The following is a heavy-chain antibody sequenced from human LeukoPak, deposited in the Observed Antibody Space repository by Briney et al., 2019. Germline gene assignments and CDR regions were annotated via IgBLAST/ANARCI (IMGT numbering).Heavy chain of an antibody. D-gene: IGHD6-6*01. CDR3: ARDSYDDIAARVGNWFDP. CDR1: GYTFTGYY. CDR2: INPNSGGT. Sequence: ASVKVSCKASGYTFTGYYMHWVRQAPGQGLEWMGWINPNSGGTNYAQKFQGRVTMTRDTSISTAYMELSRLRSGDTAVYYCARDSYDDIAARVGNWFDPWGQGTLVTVSS. J-gene: IGHJ5*02. V-gene: IGHV1-2*02.